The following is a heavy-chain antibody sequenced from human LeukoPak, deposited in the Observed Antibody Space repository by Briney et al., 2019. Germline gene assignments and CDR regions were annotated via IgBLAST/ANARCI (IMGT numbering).Heavy chain of an antibody. D-gene: IGHD2-8*01. Sequence: PSETLSLTCTVSGGSIGTYYWSWIRQPPGKGLEWIGYINYSGTTYYNPSLTSRVTISVDTSKNQFSLKLSSVTAADTAVYYCARMRMALDNWGQEALVTVSS. CDR1: GGSIGTYY. V-gene: IGHV4-59*01. CDR3: ARMRMALDN. CDR2: INYSGTT. J-gene: IGHJ4*02.